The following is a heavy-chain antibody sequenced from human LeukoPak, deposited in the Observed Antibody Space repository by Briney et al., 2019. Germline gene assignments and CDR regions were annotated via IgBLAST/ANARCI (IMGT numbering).Heavy chain of an antibody. CDR1: GGSISSYY. J-gene: IGHJ6*03. CDR3: ARQGSLYSGYFYYYMDV. Sequence: SETLSLTCTVSGGSISSYYWSWIRQPAGKGLEWIGRIYTSGSTNYNPSLKSRVTISVDTSKNQFSLKLSSVTAADTAVYYCARQGSLYSGYFYYYMDVWGKGTTVTISS. CDR2: IYTSGST. V-gene: IGHV4-4*07. D-gene: IGHD5-12*01.